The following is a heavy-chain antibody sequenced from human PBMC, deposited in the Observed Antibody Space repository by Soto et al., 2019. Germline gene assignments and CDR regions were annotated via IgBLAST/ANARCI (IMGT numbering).Heavy chain of an antibody. CDR3: ATGTVTTGVRRAFDI. Sequence: GGSLRLSCAASGFTFDDYAMHWVRQAPGKGLEWVSGISWNSGSIGYADSVKGRFTISRDNAKNSLYLQMNSLRAEDTALYYCATGTVTTGVRRAFDIWGQGTMVTVSS. J-gene: IGHJ3*02. CDR2: ISWNSGSI. V-gene: IGHV3-9*01. D-gene: IGHD4-17*01. CDR1: GFTFDDYA.